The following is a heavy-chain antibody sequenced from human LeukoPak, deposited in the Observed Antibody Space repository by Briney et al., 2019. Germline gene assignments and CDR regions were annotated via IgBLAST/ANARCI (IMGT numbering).Heavy chain of an antibody. V-gene: IGHV1-8*03. CDR3: ARVRSAGGLNY. CDR1: GYTFINFE. D-gene: IGHD3-3*01. Sequence: ASVKVSCKASGYTFINFELNWVRQAPGQGLEWMGWVNPNSGHAGYGQKFQGRVTFTSDTSMSTTYMEATNLTSEDTAVYFCARVRSAGGLNYWGQGTLITVSS. J-gene: IGHJ4*02. CDR2: VNPNSGHA.